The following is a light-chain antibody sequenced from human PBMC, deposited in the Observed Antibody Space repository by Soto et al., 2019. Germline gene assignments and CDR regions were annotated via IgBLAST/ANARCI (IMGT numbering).Light chain of an antibody. Sequence: QSVLTQLASVSGSPGQPITISCSGTSSDIGAYKYVSWYQQHPGKVPKLMIYEVNNRPSGVSDRFSASKSGNTASLTISGLQAEDEAYYYCSSYTGSENWMFGGGTKLTVL. V-gene: IGLV2-14*01. J-gene: IGLJ3*02. CDR1: SSDIGAYKY. CDR3: SSYTGSENWM. CDR2: EVN.